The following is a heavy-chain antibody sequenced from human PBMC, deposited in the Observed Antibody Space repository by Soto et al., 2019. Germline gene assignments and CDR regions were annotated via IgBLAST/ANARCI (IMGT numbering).Heavy chain of an antibody. V-gene: IGHV1-69*12. CDR1: GGTFSSYA. J-gene: IGHJ6*02. CDR2: IIPIFGTA. Sequence: QVQLVQSGAEVKKPGSSVKVSCKASGGTFSSYAISWVRQAPGQGLEWMGGIIPIFGTANYAQKFQGRVTITADESTSTAYMELSSLRSEDTSVYYCARIAAAGKVHYYYYGLDVLGQGTTVTVSS. CDR3: ARIAAAGKVHYYYYGLDV. D-gene: IGHD6-13*01.